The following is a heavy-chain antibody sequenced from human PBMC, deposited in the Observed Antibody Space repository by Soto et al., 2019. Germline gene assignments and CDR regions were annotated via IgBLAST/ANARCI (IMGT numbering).Heavy chain of an antibody. J-gene: IGHJ6*02. CDR2: ISSSSSTI. Sequence: GGSLRLSCAASGFTFSSYSMNWVRQAPGKGLEWVSYISSSSSTIYYADSVKGRFTISRDNAKNSLYLQMNSLRDEDTFVYYCARCVFLVRGVTSVMDVWGQGPTVTVSS. V-gene: IGHV3-48*02. D-gene: IGHD3-10*01. CDR3: ARCVFLVRGVTSVMDV. CDR1: GFTFSSYS.